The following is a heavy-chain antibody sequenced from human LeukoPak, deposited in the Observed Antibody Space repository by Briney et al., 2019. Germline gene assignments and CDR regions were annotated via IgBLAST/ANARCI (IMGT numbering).Heavy chain of an antibody. J-gene: IGHJ3*02. CDR2: IWYDGSNK. Sequence: PGGSLRLSCAASGFTFSSYGMHWVRQAPGKGLEWVAVIWYDGSNKYYADSVKGRFTISRDNSKNTLYLQMNSLRAEDTAVYYCARYALVRDAFDIWGQGTMVTVSS. CDR1: GFTFSSYG. CDR3: ARYALVRDAFDI. D-gene: IGHD2-2*01. V-gene: IGHV3-33*01.